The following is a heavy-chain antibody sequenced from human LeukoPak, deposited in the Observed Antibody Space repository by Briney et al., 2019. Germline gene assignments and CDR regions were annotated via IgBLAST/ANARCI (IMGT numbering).Heavy chain of an antibody. J-gene: IGHJ4*02. D-gene: IGHD5-12*01. CDR1: GFIFSNYA. CDR2: ISSSSSYI. CDR3: ARETIYSGYDSLDY. Sequence: GGSLRLSCAASGFIFSNYAMSWVRQAPGKGLEWVSSISSSSSYIYYADSVKGRFTISRDNAKNSLYLQMNSLRAEDTAVYYCARETIYSGYDSLDYWGQGTLVTVSS. V-gene: IGHV3-21*01.